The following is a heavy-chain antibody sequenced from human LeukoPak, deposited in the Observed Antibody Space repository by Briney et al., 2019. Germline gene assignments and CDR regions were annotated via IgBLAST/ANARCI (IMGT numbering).Heavy chain of an antibody. J-gene: IGHJ6*03. CDR1: GFTFSSYA. D-gene: IGHD3-22*01. V-gene: IGHV3-23*01. Sequence: GGSLRLSCAASGFTFSSYAMSWVRQAPGKGLEWVSAISGSGGSTYYADSVKGRFTISRDNSKNTLYLQMNSLRAEDTAVYYCAKAPYYYDSSGQTPGDYYYMDVWGKGTTVTISS. CDR3: AKAPYYYDSSGQTPGDYYYMDV. CDR2: ISGSGGST.